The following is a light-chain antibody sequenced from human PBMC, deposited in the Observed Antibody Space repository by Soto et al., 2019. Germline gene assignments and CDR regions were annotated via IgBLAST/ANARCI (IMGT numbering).Light chain of an antibody. CDR3: QQYGRSPYT. V-gene: IGKV3-20*01. CDR2: GAS. CDR1: QSVSSSN. Sequence: ESVLTQSPGTLSLSPGERATLSCRASQSVSSSNLAWYQQKPGRAPRLLIYGASSRATGIPDRLSGSGSGTDFTLTISRLEPEDFAVYYRQQYGRSPYTFGQGTKLDIK. J-gene: IGKJ2*01.